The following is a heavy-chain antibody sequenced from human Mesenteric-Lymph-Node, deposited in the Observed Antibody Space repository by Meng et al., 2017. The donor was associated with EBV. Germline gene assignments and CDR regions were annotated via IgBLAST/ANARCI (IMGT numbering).Heavy chain of an antibody. J-gene: IGHJ4*02. CDR1: GYNFAYYT. Sequence: LVESGVDLKKPGASLKISCKTSGYNFAYYTIHWLRQAPGQGLQWMGWINTNTWNPTYVQGFTGRFVFSLDTSVSTAYLQISSLQAEDTAMYYCARNFAGRYCSGDTCYLDYWGQGTLVTVSS. CDR2: INTNTWNP. D-gene: IGHD2-15*01. V-gene: IGHV7-4-1*02. CDR3: ARNFAGRYCSGDTCYLDY.